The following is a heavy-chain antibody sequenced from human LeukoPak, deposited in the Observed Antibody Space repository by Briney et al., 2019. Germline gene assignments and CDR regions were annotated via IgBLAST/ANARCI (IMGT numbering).Heavy chain of an antibody. V-gene: IGHV3-43*01. CDR1: GFTFDDYT. CDR2: ISWDGGST. Sequence: GGSLRLSCAASGFTFDDYTMHWVRQAQGKGLEWVSLISWDGGSTYYADSVKGRFTISRDNSKNSLYLQMNSLRTEDTALYYCAKGGGAYYYYYMDVWGKGTTVTISS. CDR3: AKGGGAYYYYYMDV. D-gene: IGHD1-26*01. J-gene: IGHJ6*03.